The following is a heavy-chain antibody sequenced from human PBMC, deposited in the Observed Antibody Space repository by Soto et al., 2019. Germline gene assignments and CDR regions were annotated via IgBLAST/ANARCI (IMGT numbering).Heavy chain of an antibody. J-gene: IGHJ4*02. D-gene: IGHD1-7*01. V-gene: IGHV1-46*01. Sequence: WASVKVSCKASGYTFTNYYMHWVRQAPGQGLEWMGIIYPSGGSTRNAQKFQGRVTMTRDTSTSTVYMELSSLRSEDTAVYYCARDFSGTMDYWGRGTLVTVSS. CDR1: GYTFTNYY. CDR2: IYPSGGST. CDR3: ARDFSGTMDY.